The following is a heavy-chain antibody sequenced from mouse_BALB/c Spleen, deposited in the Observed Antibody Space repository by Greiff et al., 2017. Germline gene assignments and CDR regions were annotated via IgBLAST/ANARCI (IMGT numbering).Heavy chain of an antibody. Sequence: VQLQQSGAELARPGASVSMSCKASGYTFTSYTMHWVKQRPGQGLEWIGYINPSSGYTNYNQKFKDKATLTADKSSSTAYMQLSSLTSEDSAVYYCAGEVRPFFDYWGQGTTLTVSS. V-gene: IGHV1-4*01. CDR3: AGEVRPFFDY. D-gene: IGHD2-14*01. CDR1: GYTFTSYT. CDR2: INPSSGYT. J-gene: IGHJ2*01.